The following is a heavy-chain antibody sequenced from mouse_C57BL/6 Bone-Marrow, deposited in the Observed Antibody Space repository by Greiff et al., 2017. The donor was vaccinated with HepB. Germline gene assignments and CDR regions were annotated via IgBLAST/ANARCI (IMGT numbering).Heavy chain of an antibody. CDR3: REYYGSPLYFDV. J-gene: IGHJ1*03. CDR2: IHPNSGST. CDR1: GYTFTSYW. Sequence: QVQLQQPGAELVKPGASVKLSCKASGYTFTSYWMHWVKQRPGQGLEWIGMIHPNSGSTNYNEKFKSKATLTVDKSSSTAYMQLSSLTSEDSAVYYCREYYGSPLYFDVWGTGTTVTVSS. D-gene: IGHD1-1*01. V-gene: IGHV1-64*01.